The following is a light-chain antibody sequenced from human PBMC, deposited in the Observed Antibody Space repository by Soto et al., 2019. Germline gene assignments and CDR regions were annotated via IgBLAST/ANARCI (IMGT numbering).Light chain of an antibody. J-gene: IGLJ1*01. CDR2: EVS. CDR3: SSFTRSSTYV. V-gene: IGLV2-14*01. Sequence: QSALTQPASVSGSPGQSITISCTGTSSDVGGYAYVSWYQQYPGKAPKLIISEVSNRPSGISHRFSGSRSGNTASLTISGLQAEDEADYYCSSFTRSSTYVFGSGTKLTVL. CDR1: SSDVGGYAY.